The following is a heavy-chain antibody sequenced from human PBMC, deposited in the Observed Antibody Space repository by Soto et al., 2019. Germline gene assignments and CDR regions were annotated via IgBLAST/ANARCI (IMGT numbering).Heavy chain of an antibody. Sequence: GGSLRLSCAASGFTFSSYEMNWVRQAPGKGLEWVSYISSSGSTIYYADSVKRRFTISRDNAKNSLYLQMNSLRAEDTAVYYCTRGRFLEWLFDYWGQGPLVTVSS. CDR1: GFTFSSYE. CDR2: ISSSGSTI. CDR3: TRGRFLEWLFDY. J-gene: IGHJ4*02. D-gene: IGHD3-3*01. V-gene: IGHV3-48*03.